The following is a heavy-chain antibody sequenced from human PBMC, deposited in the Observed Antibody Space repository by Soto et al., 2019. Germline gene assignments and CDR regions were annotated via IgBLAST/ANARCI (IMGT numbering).Heavy chain of an antibody. D-gene: IGHD1-1*01. J-gene: IGHJ4*02. CDR2: ISTKSAST. Sequence: ASAKVSSKAPGSSFATYDHSGVRQAPGQGLERMGWISTKSASTNYADKFWGRVSLMTGSSTNAAYMDVWSLHPDHTAVYDCATFTTGTLRFDNWDKGTKVA. CDR1: GSSFATYD. V-gene: IGHV1-18*04. CDR3: ATFTTGTLRFDN.